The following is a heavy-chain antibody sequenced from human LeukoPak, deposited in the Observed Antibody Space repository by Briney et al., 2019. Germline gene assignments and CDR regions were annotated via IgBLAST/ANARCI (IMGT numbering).Heavy chain of an antibody. Sequence: PGGSLRLSCAASGFTFSSYGMHWVRQAPGKGLEWVAVISYDGSNKYYADSVKGRFTISRDNSKNTLYLQMISLRAEDTAVYYCAKDDDSSVYYYPDYWGQGSLVTVSS. CDR1: GFTFSSYG. V-gene: IGHV3-30*18. J-gene: IGHJ4*02. D-gene: IGHD3-22*01. CDR2: ISYDGSNK. CDR3: AKDDDSSVYYYPDY.